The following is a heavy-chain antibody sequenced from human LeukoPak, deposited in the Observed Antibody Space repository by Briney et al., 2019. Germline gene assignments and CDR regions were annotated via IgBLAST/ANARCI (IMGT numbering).Heavy chain of an antibody. D-gene: IGHD1-26*01. V-gene: IGHV4-59*08. CDR1: GGSLSSYY. J-gene: IGHJ4*02. CDR2: IYYSGST. Sequence: SETLSLTCTVSGGSLSSYYWSWIRQPPGKGLEWIGYIYYSGSTYYNPSLKSRVTISVDTSKNQFSLKLSSVTAADTAVYYCARSDEVGTSNYWGQGTLVTVSS. CDR3: ARSDEVGTSNY.